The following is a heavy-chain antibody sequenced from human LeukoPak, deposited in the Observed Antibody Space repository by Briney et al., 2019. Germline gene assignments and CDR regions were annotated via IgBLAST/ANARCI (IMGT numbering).Heavy chain of an antibody. V-gene: IGHV3-74*01. CDR2: INSYESTT. Sequence: GGSLRLSCTASGFTFTNYWMHWVRRAPGKGLVWVSVINSYESTTKYADSVKGRFTISRDNDKSTLYLQMNSLRAEDTAVYYCARGPGYLIDYWGQGTLVTVSS. CDR1: GFTFTNYW. D-gene: IGHD1-1*01. J-gene: IGHJ4*02. CDR3: ARGPGYLIDY.